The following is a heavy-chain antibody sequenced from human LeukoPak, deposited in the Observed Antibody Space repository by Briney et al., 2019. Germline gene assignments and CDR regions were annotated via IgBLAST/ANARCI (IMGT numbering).Heavy chain of an antibody. CDR1: GFTVSSNY. Sequence: GGSLRLSCAASGFTVSSNYMSWVRQAPGKGLEWASVIYSGGSTYYADSVKGRFTISRDNSKNTLYLQMNSLRAEDTAVYYCARDGPARYCSSTSCERDMYYYYYGMDVWGQGTTVTVSS. V-gene: IGHV3-66*01. J-gene: IGHJ6*02. CDR2: IYSGGST. D-gene: IGHD2-2*01. CDR3: ARDGPARYCSSTSCERDMYYYYYGMDV.